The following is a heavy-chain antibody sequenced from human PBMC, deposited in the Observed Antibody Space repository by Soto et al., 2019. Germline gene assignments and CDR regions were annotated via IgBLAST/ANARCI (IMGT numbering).Heavy chain of an antibody. V-gene: IGHV3-30*04. CDR2: IAYDGSNQ. CDR3: TRDQPEMAFDH. J-gene: IGHJ4*02. Sequence: QVRLVESGGGVVQPGRSLRLSCAASGFAFSSYAMHWVRQAPGKGLEWVADIAYDGSNQYYADSVKGRFTISRDNSKNTRYLQLDSLRVEDTAVYFCTRDQPEMAFDHWGEGTLLTVSS. CDR1: GFAFSSYA.